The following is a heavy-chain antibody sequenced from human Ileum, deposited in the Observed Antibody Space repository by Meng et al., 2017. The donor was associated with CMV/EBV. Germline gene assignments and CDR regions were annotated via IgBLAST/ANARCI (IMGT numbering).Heavy chain of an antibody. J-gene: IGHJ6*02. CDR1: GSAFRRYW. D-gene: IGHD2-2*01. CDR2: INSDGSST. Sequence: GGSLRLSCAASGSAFRRYWMHWVRQAPGKGLVWVSRINSDGSSTNYADSVKGRFTVSRDNAKNSLFLQMNSLRVEDTAVYYCVRVRYCSSTSCYSDRMDVWGQGTTVTVSS. CDR3: VRVRYCSSTSCYSDRMDV. V-gene: IGHV3-74*01.